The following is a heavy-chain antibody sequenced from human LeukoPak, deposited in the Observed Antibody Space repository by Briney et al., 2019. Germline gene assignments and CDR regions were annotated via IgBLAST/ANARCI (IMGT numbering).Heavy chain of an antibody. CDR3: ARDEGFHSSSYYYYGMDV. Sequence: ASVKVSCKASGYTFTSYGISWVRQAPGQGLEWMGWISAYNGNTNYAQKLQGRVTMTTDTSTSTAYMELRSLRSDDTAVYYCARDEGFHSSSYYYYGMDVWGQGTTVTVSS. D-gene: IGHD6-13*01. CDR1: GYTFTSYG. CDR2: ISAYNGNT. V-gene: IGHV1-18*01. J-gene: IGHJ6*02.